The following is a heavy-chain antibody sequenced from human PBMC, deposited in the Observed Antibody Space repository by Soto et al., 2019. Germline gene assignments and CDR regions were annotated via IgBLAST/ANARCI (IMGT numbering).Heavy chain of an antibody. CDR1: SGSISSSNW. CDR3: ARGGYCSIISCYRYDY. CDR2: IYHSGST. D-gene: IGHD2-2*01. V-gene: IGHV4-4*02. Sequence: SETLSLTCAVSSGSISSSNWWRWVRQPPGKGLEWIGEIYHSGSTNYNPSLKSRVTISVDKSKNQFSLKLSSVTAADTAVYYCARGGYCSIISCYRYDYWGQGTLVTVSS. J-gene: IGHJ4*02.